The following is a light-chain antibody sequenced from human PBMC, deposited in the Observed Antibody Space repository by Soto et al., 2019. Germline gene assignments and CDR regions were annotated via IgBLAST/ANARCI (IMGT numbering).Light chain of an antibody. CDR1: QSLLLGDGKTY. CDR2: EVS. Sequence: DVVMTQTPLSLSVTPGQPASISCKSTQSLLLGDGKTYLYWYLQKSGQPPQLLIYEVSTRVSGVPDRFSGSGSGTDFTLEISRVETDDVGIYYCMQSTQLPPTFGQGTRLEIK. J-gene: IGKJ5*01. V-gene: IGKV2D-29*01. CDR3: MQSTQLPPT.